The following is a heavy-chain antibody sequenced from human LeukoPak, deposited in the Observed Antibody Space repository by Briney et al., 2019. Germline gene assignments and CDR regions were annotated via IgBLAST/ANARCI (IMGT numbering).Heavy chain of an antibody. Sequence: GGSLRLSCAASGFTFSSYSMNWVRQAPGKGLEWVSSIFSTSSYIYYADSVKGRFTISRDNAKNSLYLQMNSLRAEDTAVYYCARDRYYGSGILDIWGQGTMVSVSS. D-gene: IGHD3-10*01. CDR3: ARDRYYGSGILDI. V-gene: IGHV3-21*01. CDR1: GFTFSSYS. J-gene: IGHJ3*02. CDR2: IFSTSSYI.